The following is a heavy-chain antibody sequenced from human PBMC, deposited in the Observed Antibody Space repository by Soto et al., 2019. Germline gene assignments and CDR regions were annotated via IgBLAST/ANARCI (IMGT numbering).Heavy chain of an antibody. V-gene: IGHV1-69*05. CDR2: IIPIFGST. CDR1: GGTFSSYA. Sequence: SVKVACKASGGTFSSYASSWVRQAPGQGLEWMGGIIPIFGSTSYAQKFQGRVTMTRDTSTSTVYMELSSLRSEDTAVYYCARGVYYDSSGYYYYWGQGTLVTVSS. CDR3: ARGVYYDSSGYYYY. D-gene: IGHD3-22*01. J-gene: IGHJ4*02.